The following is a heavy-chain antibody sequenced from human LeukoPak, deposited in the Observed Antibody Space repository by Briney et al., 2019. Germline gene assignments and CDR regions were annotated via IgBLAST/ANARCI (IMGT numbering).Heavy chain of an antibody. CDR3: ASRNDILTGYVFDF. D-gene: IGHD3-9*01. CDR1: GGSISSDNLY. Sequence: SETLSLTCTVSGGSISSDNLYWGWIRQPPGKGLEWVASVYYGGSPNYNPSLTSRATMSVDTSKNQFSLKLTSVTAADTAVYYCASRNDILTGYVFDFWGQGTLVTVSS. V-gene: IGHV4-39*01. J-gene: IGHJ4*02. CDR2: VYYGGSP.